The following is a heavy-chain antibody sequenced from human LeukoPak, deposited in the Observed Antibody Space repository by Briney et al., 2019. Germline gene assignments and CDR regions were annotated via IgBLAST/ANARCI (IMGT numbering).Heavy chain of an antibody. CDR2: IYSGGST. J-gene: IGHJ4*02. D-gene: IGHD3-10*01. CDR3: AAEWFGESLGGHFDY. CDR1: GFTFSSYS. Sequence: GGSLRLSCAASGFTFSSYSMNWVRQAPGKGLEWVSVIYSGGSTYYADSVKGRFTISRDDSKNTLYLQMNSLRAEDTAVYYCAAEWFGESLGGHFDYWGQGTLVTVSS. V-gene: IGHV3-53*01.